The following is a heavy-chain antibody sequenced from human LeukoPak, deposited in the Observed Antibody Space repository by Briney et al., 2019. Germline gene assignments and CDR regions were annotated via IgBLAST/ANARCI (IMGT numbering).Heavy chain of an antibody. Sequence: SETLSLTCSVCGGSISSYYWSWIRQPPGKGLEWMGYIYYSGSTNYHPSLKSRVTISVDTSKNQFSLKLSSVTAADPAVYYCARDLQYYYDSSGYYPVGAFDIWGQGTMVTVSS. CDR3: ARDLQYYYDSSGYYPVGAFDI. CDR2: IYYSGST. V-gene: IGHV4-59*01. CDR1: GGSISSYY. J-gene: IGHJ3*02. D-gene: IGHD3-22*01.